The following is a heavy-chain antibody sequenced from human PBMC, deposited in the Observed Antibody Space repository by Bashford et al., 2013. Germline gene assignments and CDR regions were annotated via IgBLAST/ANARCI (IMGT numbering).Heavy chain of an antibody. V-gene: IGHV1-2*02. D-gene: IGHD3-10*01. J-gene: IGHJ6*02. CDR3: ARRDYYGSGSYYYYGMDV. CDR2: INPNSGGT. CDR1: GYTFTGHY. Sequence: ASVKVSCKASGYTFTGHYMYWVRQAPGQGLEWMGWINPNSGGTNYAQKFQGRVTMTRDTSISTAYMELSRLRSDDTAVYYCARRDYYGSGSYYYYGMDVWGQGTTVTVSS.